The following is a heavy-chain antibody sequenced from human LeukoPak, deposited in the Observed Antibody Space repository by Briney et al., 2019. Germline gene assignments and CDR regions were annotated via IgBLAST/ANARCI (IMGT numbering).Heavy chain of an antibody. Sequence: GGSLRLSCAASGFTFSTFSMTWVRQAPGKGPEWVSYISTSSSTTYYADSVKGRFTISRDNAKNSLHLQMNSLRAEDTAVYYCARFGIEQWLDAPGYYFDYWGQGTLVTVSS. CDR2: ISTSSSTT. CDR1: GFTFSTFS. J-gene: IGHJ4*02. D-gene: IGHD6-19*01. V-gene: IGHV3-48*04. CDR3: ARFGIEQWLDAPGYYFDY.